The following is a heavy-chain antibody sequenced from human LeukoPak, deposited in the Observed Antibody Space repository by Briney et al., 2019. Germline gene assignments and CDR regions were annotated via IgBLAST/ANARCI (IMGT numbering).Heavy chain of an antibody. D-gene: IGHD1-14*01. V-gene: IGHV3-7*03. CDR2: INQDGSDK. Sequence: GGSLRLSCVASGFASSSYWMTWVRQAPGKGLEWVASINQDGSDKHYVDSVKGRFKISRNVADNSLCVQMNSLRAEDTAVYYCGRVRYHYGMDVWGKGTTVTVSS. CDR1: GFASSSYW. CDR3: GRVRYHYGMDV. J-gene: IGHJ6*04.